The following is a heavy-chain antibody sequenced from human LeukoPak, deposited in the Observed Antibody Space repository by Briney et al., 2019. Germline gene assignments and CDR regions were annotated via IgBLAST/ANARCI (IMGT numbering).Heavy chain of an antibody. D-gene: IGHD5-18*01. CDR3: AKEGGSYGLDY. J-gene: IGHJ4*02. CDR1: GFIFSSFA. CDR2: ISGSGGRT. Sequence: GGSLRLSCAASGFIFSSFAMDWVRQPPGRGLEWVSRISGSGGRTYYTDSVKGRFTISRDNSKSTLFLQMNSLRAEDTAIYYCAKEGGSYGLDYWGQGTLVTVSS. V-gene: IGHV3-23*01.